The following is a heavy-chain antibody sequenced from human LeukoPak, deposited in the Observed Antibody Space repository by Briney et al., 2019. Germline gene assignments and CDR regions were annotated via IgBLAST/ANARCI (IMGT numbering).Heavy chain of an antibody. CDR2: ISDIGSI. J-gene: IGHJ4*02. D-gene: IGHD2-8*02. CDR3: AGHHPRNTVDF. Sequence: SETLSLTCTVSGGSISSYYWSWIRQPPGKGLEWIAYISDIGSINYNPSLKSRVTISLDTSKNQFSLKLSSVTVADTAVYYCAGHHPRNTVDFWGQGTLVTVS. V-gene: IGHV4-59*08. CDR1: GGSISSYY.